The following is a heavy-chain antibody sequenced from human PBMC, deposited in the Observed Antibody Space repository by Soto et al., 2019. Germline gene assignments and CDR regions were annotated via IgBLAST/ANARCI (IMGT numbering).Heavy chain of an antibody. CDR3: ARAGIAAAGRWGYYYYYGMDV. J-gene: IGHJ6*02. CDR1: GGSFSGYY. V-gene: IGHV4-34*01. Sequence: LSLTCAVYGGSFSGYYWSWIRQPPGKGLEWIGEINHSGSTNYNPSLESRVTISVDTSKNQFSLKLSSVTAADTAVYYCARAGIAAAGRWGYYYYYGMDVWGQGTTVTVSS. CDR2: INHSGST. D-gene: IGHD6-13*01.